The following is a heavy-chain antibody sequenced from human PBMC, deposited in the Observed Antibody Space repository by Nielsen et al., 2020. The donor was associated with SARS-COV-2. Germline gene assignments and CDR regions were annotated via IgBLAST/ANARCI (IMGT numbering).Heavy chain of an antibody. CDR1: GFTFSSYG. Sequence: GESLKIPCAASGFTFSSYGMHWVRQAPGKGLEWVAVISYDGSNKYYADSVKGRFTISRDNSKNTLYLQMNSLRAEDTAVYYCAKGEDGVGVGYWGQGTLVTVSS. V-gene: IGHV3-30*18. J-gene: IGHJ4*02. CDR2: ISYDGSNK. CDR3: AKGEDGVGVGY. D-gene: IGHD2-8*01.